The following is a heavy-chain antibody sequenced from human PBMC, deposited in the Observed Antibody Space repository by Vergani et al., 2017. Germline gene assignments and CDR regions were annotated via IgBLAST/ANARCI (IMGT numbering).Heavy chain of an antibody. CDR2: FDPEDGET. CDR3: ATVXLGRGFGSGWYGGAFDI. Sequence: QVQLVQSGAEVKKPGASVKVSCKVSGYTLTELSMHWVRHAPGKGLEWMGGFDPEDGETTYAQKFQGRVTMTEDTSTDTAYMELSSLRSEDTAVYYCATVXLGRGFGSGWYGGAFDIWGQGTMVTVSS. D-gene: IGHD6-19*01. J-gene: IGHJ3*02. CDR1: GYTLTELS. V-gene: IGHV1-24*01.